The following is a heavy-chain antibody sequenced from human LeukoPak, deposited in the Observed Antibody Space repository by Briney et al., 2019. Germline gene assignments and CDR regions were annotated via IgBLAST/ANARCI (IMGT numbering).Heavy chain of an antibody. J-gene: IGHJ4*02. CDR3: ARELTTNYATFDY. CDR2: IYHSGST. Sequence: SETLSLTCTVSGYSISSGYYWGWIRQPPGKGLEWIGSIYHSGSTYYNPSLKSRVTISVDTSKNQFSLKLSSVTAADTAVYYCARELTTNYATFDYWGQGTLVTVSS. V-gene: IGHV4-38-2*02. CDR1: GYSISSGYY. D-gene: IGHD4/OR15-4a*01.